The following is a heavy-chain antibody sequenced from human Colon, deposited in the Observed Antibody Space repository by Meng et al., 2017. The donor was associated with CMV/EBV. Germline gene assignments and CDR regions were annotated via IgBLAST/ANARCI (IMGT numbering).Heavy chain of an antibody. V-gene: IGHV3-74*01. J-gene: IGHJ4*02. Sequence: GGSLRLSCVASGFTFKFYWMHWVRQPPGKGLEWVARIDGDGSSRNYADSVKGRFTISRDNAKNTVFLHMTGLRADDTAVYYCARDLASRSSLDSWGQGTLVTVSS. CDR1: GFTFKFYW. D-gene: IGHD3-10*01. CDR3: ARDLASRSSLDS. CDR2: IDGDGSSR.